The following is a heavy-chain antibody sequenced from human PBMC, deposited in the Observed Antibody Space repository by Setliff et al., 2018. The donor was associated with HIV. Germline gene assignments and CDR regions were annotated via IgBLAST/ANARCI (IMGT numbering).Heavy chain of an antibody. Sequence: SETLSLTCDVSGDSFTTTSHSWAWLRQPTGRGLEWIGHVYSRGNTDYNPSLASRVSILMSTSEIQFSLTLNSVTASDTAKYYCARGRLMGSSVLFFDFWGQGILVTVSS. CDR1: GDSFTTTSHS. D-gene: IGHD2-21*01. J-gene: IGHJ4*02. CDR3: ARGRLMGSSVLFFDF. CDR2: VYSRGNT. V-gene: IGHV4-61*09.